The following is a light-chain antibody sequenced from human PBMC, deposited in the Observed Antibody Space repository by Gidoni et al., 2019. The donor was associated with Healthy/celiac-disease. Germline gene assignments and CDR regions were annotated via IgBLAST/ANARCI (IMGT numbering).Light chain of an antibody. J-gene: IGKJ3*01. CDR1: QSISSY. V-gene: IGKV1-39*01. Sequence: DIQLTQPPSSLSATVGDRVTITCRASQSISSYLNWYQQKPGKAPNLLIYAASSLQSGVPSRFSGSGSGTDFTVTISSLQPEDFSTYYCQQSYSTPPFTFGPGTKVDIK. CDR2: AAS. CDR3: QQSYSTPPFT.